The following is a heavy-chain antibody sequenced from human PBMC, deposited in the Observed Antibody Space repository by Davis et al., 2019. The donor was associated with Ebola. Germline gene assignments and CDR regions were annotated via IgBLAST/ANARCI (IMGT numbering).Heavy chain of an antibody. D-gene: IGHD2-2*01. CDR2: IYYNGNT. Sequence: MPSETLSLTCTVSGDPISISSSYYWGWIRQPPGKGLEWIASIYYNGNTYYNPSLKSRVAISVDTSKNQFSLRLSSGTAADTAVYYCARAGALLPAANNWFDPWGQGTLVTVSS. CDR1: GDPISISSSYY. V-gene: IGHV4-39*01. J-gene: IGHJ5*02. CDR3: ARAGALLPAANNWFDP.